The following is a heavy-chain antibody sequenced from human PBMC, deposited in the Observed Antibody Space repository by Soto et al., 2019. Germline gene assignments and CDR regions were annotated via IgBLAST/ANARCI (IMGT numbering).Heavy chain of an antibody. D-gene: IGHD2-2*01. J-gene: IGHJ6*02. Sequence: GGSLRLSCAASGFTVSSNYMSWVRQAPGKGLEWVSVIYSGGSTYYADSVKGRFTISRDNSKNTLYLQMNSLRAEDTAVYYCAREVPERNCSSTSCQLTAPQDLGYYYYYGMDVRGQGTTVTVSS. V-gene: IGHV3-66*01. CDR1: GFTVSSNY. CDR3: AREVPERNCSSTSCQLTAPQDLGYYYYYGMDV. CDR2: IYSGGST.